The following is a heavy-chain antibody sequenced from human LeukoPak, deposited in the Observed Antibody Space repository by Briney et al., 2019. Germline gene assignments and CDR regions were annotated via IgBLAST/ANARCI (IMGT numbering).Heavy chain of an antibody. Sequence: GGSLRLSCAASGFTVSSDYMTGVRQAPGKGLEWVSGIYADGGTYYAGSVKGRFTISRDISKNTLFLQMNSLRVEDTAVYYCATPLTGLNYWGQGTLVTVFS. J-gene: IGHJ4*02. D-gene: IGHD1-14*01. CDR3: ATPLTGLNY. CDR1: GFTVSSDY. CDR2: IYADGGT. V-gene: IGHV3-53*01.